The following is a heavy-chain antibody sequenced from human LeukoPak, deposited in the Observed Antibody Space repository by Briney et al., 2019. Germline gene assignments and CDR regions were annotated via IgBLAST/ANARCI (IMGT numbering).Heavy chain of an antibody. V-gene: IGHV4-59*08. CDR1: GGSMSSYY. Sequence: PSETLSLTCTVSGGSMSSYYWSWIRQHPGKGLEWIGYIYYSGSTKENPSLKSRVTISVDTSKNQFSLKLSSVTAADTAVYYCARGARAGYNLEPFDYWGQGTLVTVSS. CDR2: IYYSGST. D-gene: IGHD5-24*01. CDR3: ARGARAGYNLEPFDY. J-gene: IGHJ4*02.